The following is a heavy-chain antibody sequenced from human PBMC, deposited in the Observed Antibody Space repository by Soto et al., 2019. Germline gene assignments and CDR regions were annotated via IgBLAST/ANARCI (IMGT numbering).Heavy chain of an antibody. CDR3: AKAPHPGPEPVLFDY. CDR2: ISGSGCST. Sequence: GGSLRLSGAASVFTFSSYAMSWVRQAPGKGLEWVSAISGSGCSTYYADSVKGRFTISRDNSKNTLYLQMNSLRAEDTAVYYCAKAPHPGPEPVLFDYWGQGTLVTVS. J-gene: IGHJ4*02. CDR1: VFTFSSYA. V-gene: IGHV3-23*01. D-gene: IGHD1-26*01.